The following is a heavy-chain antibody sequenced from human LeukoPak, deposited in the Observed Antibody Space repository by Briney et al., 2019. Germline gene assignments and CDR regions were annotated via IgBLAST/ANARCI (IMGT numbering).Heavy chain of an antibody. CDR3: AKRGGGTMFAFDI. D-gene: IGHD3-10*02. CDR1: GFIFSDYV. J-gene: IGHJ3*02. CDR2: ISDIGIGT. Sequence: GGSLRLSCAASGFIFSDYVMGWVRQAPGKGLELVSSISDIGIGTYYADSVKGRFTIFRDNSKNILYLQMNSLRAEDTAIYYCAKRGGGTMFAFDIWGQGTMVTVSS. V-gene: IGHV3-23*01.